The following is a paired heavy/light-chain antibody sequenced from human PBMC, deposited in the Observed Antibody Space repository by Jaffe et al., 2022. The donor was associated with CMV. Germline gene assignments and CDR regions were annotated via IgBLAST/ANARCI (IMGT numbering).Light chain of an antibody. CDR1: QSVSAN. Sequence: EIVMTQSPATLSVSPGEGATLSCRASQSVSANLAWYHQKPGQAPRLLIYDASTRATGVPARFSGSGSGTEFTLTISSLQSEDFAVYFCQQYNNWPLAFGQGTKVEIK. J-gene: IGKJ1*01. CDR2: DAS. V-gene: IGKV3-15*01. CDR3: QQYNNWPLA.
Heavy chain of an antibody. Sequence: QVQLVESGGGLVKAGGSLRLSCAASGFTFRDYYMSWIRQAPGKGLEWVSYISGSGITTYYADSVKGRFTISRDNAKNSLYLQMDSLRAEDTAIYYCARDQNVVVVATMDAYDIWGQGTMVTVSS. CDR3: ARDQNVVVVATMDAYDI. CDR1: GFTFRDYY. J-gene: IGHJ3*02. D-gene: IGHD2-2*01. CDR2: ISGSGITT. V-gene: IGHV3-11*01.